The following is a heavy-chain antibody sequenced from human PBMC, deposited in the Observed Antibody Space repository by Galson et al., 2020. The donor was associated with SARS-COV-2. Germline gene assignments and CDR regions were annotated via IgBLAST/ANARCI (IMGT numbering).Heavy chain of an antibody. D-gene: IGHD3-9*01. V-gene: IGHV1-2*02. CDR1: GYTFTGYY. CDR3: ARGTYDILTGYRADDAFDI. CDR2: INPNRGGT. Sequence: ASVKVSCKASGYTFTGYYMHWVRQPPGQGLAWMGWINPNRGGTNYAQKFQGRVTMTRDTSIRPAYMELSRLRSDDTDVYYCARGTYDILTGYRADDAFDIWGQGTMVTVSS. J-gene: IGHJ3*02.